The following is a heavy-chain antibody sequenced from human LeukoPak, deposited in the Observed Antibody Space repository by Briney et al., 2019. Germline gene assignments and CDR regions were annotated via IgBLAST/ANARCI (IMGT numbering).Heavy chain of an antibody. J-gene: IGHJ1*01. Sequence: ASVKVSCKASGGTFSSYAISWVRRAPGQGLEWMGWISAYNGNTNYAQKLQGRVTMTTDTSTSTAYMELRSLRSDDTAVYYCAIAVAGGVGEYFQHWGQGTLVTVSS. CDR3: AIAVAGGVGEYFQH. D-gene: IGHD6-19*01. V-gene: IGHV1-18*01. CDR1: GGTFSSYA. CDR2: ISAYNGNT.